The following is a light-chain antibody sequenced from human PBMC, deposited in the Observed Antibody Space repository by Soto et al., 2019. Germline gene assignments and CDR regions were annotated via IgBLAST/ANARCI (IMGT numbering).Light chain of an antibody. CDR3: QQYHKWPPIT. V-gene: IGKV3-15*01. CDR2: GAS. CDR1: QSVDGY. Sequence: VMTQSPVAVSVTPGESATLSCRASQSVDGYLAWYQQKPGQAPRLLIYGASTRATGVTARFRGGGSGTEFTLTISSLQSEDSAVYYCQQYHKWPPITFGQGTRLEIK. J-gene: IGKJ5*01.